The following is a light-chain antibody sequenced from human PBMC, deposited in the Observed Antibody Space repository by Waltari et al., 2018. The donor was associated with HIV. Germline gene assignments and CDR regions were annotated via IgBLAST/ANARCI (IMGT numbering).Light chain of an antibody. Sequence: QSVLTQPASVSGSPGQSVTIPCTGTRSAFGFDHYVSWYQQYTGKAPTLILYAVSSRPAGVADRCAGSKSGNTASLTISGLQNEDDADYFCTSYTTSDTLRFGGGTKVTVL. J-gene: IGLJ3*02. CDR2: AVS. CDR3: TSYTTSDTLR. CDR1: RSAFGFDHY. V-gene: IGLV2-14*03.